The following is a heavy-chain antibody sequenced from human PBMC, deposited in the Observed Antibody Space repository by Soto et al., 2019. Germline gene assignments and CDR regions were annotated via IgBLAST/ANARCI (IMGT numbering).Heavy chain of an antibody. V-gene: IGHV3-21*01. J-gene: IGHJ6*02. CDR3: ARNRGSSWYTADYYGMDV. Sequence: NPGGSLRLSCAASGFTFSSYSMNWVRQAPGKGLEWVSSISSSSYIYYADSVKGRFTISRDNAKNSLYLQMNSLRAEDTAVYYCARNRGSSWYTADYYGMDVWGQGTTVTVSS. CDR2: ISSSSYI. D-gene: IGHD6-13*01. CDR1: GFTFSSYS.